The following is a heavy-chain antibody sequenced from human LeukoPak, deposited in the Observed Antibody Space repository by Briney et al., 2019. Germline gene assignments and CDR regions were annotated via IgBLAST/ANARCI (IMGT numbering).Heavy chain of an antibody. V-gene: IGHV3-23*01. Sequence: GRSLRLSCAASGFTFSSYAMSWVRQAPGKGLEWVSAISGSGGSTYYADSVKGRFTISRDNSKNTLYLQMNSLRAEDTAVYYCAMGVVVIDFDYWGQGTLVTVSS. D-gene: IGHD3-22*01. J-gene: IGHJ4*02. CDR3: AMGVVVIDFDY. CDR1: GFTFSSYA. CDR2: ISGSGGST.